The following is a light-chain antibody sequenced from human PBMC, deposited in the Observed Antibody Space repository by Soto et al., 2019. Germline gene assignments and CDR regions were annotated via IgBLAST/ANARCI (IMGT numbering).Light chain of an antibody. CDR3: AAWDDSLSAFV. CDR2: VDD. J-gene: IGLJ1*01. Sequence: QSVLTQPPSVSGTPGQRVTISCSGSNSNIGKNDVYWYRHLPGTAPRLLIYVDDQRPSGVPDRFSASKSGTSASLAISGLRSDDEADYYCAAWDDSLSAFVFATGTKLTV. CDR1: NSNIGKND. V-gene: IGLV1-47*02.